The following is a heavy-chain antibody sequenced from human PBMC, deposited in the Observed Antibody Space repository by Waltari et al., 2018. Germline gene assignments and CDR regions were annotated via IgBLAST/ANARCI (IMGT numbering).Heavy chain of an antibody. V-gene: IGHV4-59*11. CDR1: GGSISSHY. D-gene: IGHD5-12*01. Sequence: QVQLQESGPGLVKPSETLSLTCTVSGGSISSHYWSWIRQPPGKGLEWIGYIYYSGSTNYTPSLKSRVTISVDTSKNQFSLKLSSVTAADTAVYYCAREGVEMATFDYWGQGTLVTVSS. CDR3: AREGVEMATFDY. CDR2: IYYSGST. J-gene: IGHJ4*02.